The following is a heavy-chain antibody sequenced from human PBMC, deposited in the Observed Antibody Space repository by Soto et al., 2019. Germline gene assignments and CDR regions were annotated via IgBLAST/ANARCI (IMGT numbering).Heavy chain of an antibody. V-gene: IGHV3-49*04. Sequence: GGSLRLSCTASGFTFGDYAMSWVRQAPGKGLEWVGFIRSKAYGGTTEYAASVKGRFTISRDDSKSIAYLQMNSLKTEDTAVYYCTRGSSLFDYGGQGTLVTVSS. CDR3: TRGSSLFDY. CDR2: IRSKAYGGTT. D-gene: IGHD6-6*01. CDR1: GFTFGDYA. J-gene: IGHJ4*02.